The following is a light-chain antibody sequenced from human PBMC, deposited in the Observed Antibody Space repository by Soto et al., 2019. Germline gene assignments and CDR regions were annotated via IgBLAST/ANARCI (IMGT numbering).Light chain of an antibody. Sequence: DIVMTQSPDSLAVSLGERATTNCKSSQSALYSSNKKNYLAWYQQTPGQPPKLLIYWPSTRESGLPDRFSGSGSWTDFTLTISSLQAEDVGVYYCQQYYSTLWTFGQGTKVEIK. CDR1: QSALYSSNKKNY. CDR3: QQYYSTLWT. CDR2: WPS. J-gene: IGKJ1*01. V-gene: IGKV4-1*01.